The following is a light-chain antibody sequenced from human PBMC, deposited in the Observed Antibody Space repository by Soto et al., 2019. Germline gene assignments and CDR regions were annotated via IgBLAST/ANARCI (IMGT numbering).Light chain of an antibody. CDR1: QSISSN. V-gene: IGKV3-15*01. Sequence: EIVMTQSPATLPMSPGERATLSCRASQSISSNLAWYQQKPGQAPRLLIYGASTRATGIPARFSGSGSGTDFTLTISSLQSEDFAIYYCQQYNNWPPLYTFGQGTKVDIK. CDR3: QQYNNWPPLYT. CDR2: GAS. J-gene: IGKJ2*01.